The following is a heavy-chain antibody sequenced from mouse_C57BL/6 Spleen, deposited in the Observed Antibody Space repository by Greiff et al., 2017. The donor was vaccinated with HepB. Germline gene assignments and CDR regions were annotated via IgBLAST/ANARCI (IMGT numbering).Heavy chain of an antibody. CDR2: INPNNGGT. CDR1: GYTFTDYN. V-gene: IGHV1-18*01. CDR3: ARRNCYYVPFDY. Sequence: VQLQQSGPELVKPGASVKIPCKASGYTFTDYNMDWVKQSHGKSLEWIGDINPNNGGTIYNQKFKGKATLTVDKSSSTAYMELRSLTSEDTAVYYCARRNCYYVPFDYWGQGTTLTVSS. D-gene: IGHD1-1*02. J-gene: IGHJ2*01.